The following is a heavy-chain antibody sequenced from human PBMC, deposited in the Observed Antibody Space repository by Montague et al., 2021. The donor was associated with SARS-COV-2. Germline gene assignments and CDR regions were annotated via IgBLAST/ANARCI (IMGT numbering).Heavy chain of an antibody. CDR3: VRMGAALGLNNWFDP. J-gene: IGHJ5*02. D-gene: IGHD1-26*01. CDR2: IYYSGTT. V-gene: IGHV4-39*01. Sequence: SETLSLTCTVSGGSISSSDSYWGWIRQPPGKGLEWIENIYYSGTTYYNPSLKSRITIAVDTSKNQFSLNLISMTAADTAVYFCVRMGAALGLNNWFDPWGQGALVTVSS. CDR1: GGSISSSDSY.